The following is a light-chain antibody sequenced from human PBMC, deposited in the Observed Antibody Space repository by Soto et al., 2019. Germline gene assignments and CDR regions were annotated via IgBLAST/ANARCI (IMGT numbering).Light chain of an antibody. CDR3: QQYKTYPWT. Sequence: DIQMTQSPSTLSASVGDRVTITCRASQSISTWFAWYQQRPGKAPKVLIYKASTLHTGVPSRFSCSGSGTEFTLTSSRLQPDDFATYYCQQYKTYPWTFGQGTKVESK. CDR1: QSISTW. CDR2: KAS. V-gene: IGKV1-5*03. J-gene: IGKJ1*01.